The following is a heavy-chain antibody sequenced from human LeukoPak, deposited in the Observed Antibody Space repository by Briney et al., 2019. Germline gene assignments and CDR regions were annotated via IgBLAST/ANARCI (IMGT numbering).Heavy chain of an antibody. Sequence: ASVKVSCKASGYTFTSYYMHWVRQAPGQGLEWMGIINPSGGSTSYAQKFQGRVTMTRDTSTSTVYMELSSLRSEDTAVYYCARGHSYYYDSSGHLDYWGQGTLVTVSS. V-gene: IGHV1-46*01. J-gene: IGHJ4*02. CDR2: INPSGGST. CDR1: GYTFTSYY. D-gene: IGHD3-22*01. CDR3: ARGHSYYYDSSGHLDY.